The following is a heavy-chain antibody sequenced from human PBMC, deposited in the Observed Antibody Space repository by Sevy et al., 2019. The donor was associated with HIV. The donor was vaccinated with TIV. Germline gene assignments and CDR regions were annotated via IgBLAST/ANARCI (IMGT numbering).Heavy chain of an antibody. CDR2: IYYSGST. Sequence: SDTLSLTCTVSGGSISSGDYYWSWIRQPPGKGLEWIGYIYYSGSTYYNPSLKSRVTISVDTSKNQFSLKLSSVTAADTAVYYCARAARSHYYGMDVWGQGTTVTVSS. CDR1: GGSISSGDYY. V-gene: IGHV4-30-4*02. J-gene: IGHJ6*02. D-gene: IGHD2-15*01. CDR3: ARAARSHYYGMDV.